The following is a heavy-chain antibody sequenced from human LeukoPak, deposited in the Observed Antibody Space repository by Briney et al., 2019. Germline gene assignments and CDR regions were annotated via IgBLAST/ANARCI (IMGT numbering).Heavy chain of an antibody. CDR1: GFTFNNYA. Sequence: GGSLRLSCTASGFTFNNYAMCWVRQAPRKGLEWVAGIFGSGGSAHYADSVKGRFTIPRDNSKNTVYLQMDSLRGEDTALYYCTKTTTGYSSGQYPGWPADHWGQGALVTVS. D-gene: IGHD3-22*01. J-gene: IGHJ4*02. CDR2: IFGSGGSA. CDR3: TKTTTGYSSGQYPGWPADH. V-gene: IGHV3-23*01.